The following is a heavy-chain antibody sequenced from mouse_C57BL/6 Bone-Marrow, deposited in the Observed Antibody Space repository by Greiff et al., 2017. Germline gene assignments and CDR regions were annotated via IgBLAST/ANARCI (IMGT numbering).Heavy chain of an antibody. CDR3: ARGAVGGY. Sequence: QVQLKESGPGLVAPSQSLSITCTVSGFSLTSYAISWVRQPPGKGLEWLGVIWTGGGTNYNSAHNSRLSNSKDNSKIQVFLKMNCRQTDDTARYYCARGAVGGYWGQGTTLTVSS. CDR2: IWTGGGT. V-gene: IGHV2-9-1*01. CDR1: GFSLTSYA. J-gene: IGHJ2*01. D-gene: IGHD1-1*01.